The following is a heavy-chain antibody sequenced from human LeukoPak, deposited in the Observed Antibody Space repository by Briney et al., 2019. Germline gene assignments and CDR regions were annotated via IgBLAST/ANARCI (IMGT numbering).Heavy chain of an antibody. J-gene: IGHJ5*02. Sequence: SETLSLTCTVSGGSISSYYWSWLRQPPGRALEWIGYIYYSGSTNYNPSLKSRVTISVDTSKNQFSLKLSSVTAADTAVYYCAREDGTTGTTAWFDPWGQGTLVTVSS. V-gene: IGHV4-59*01. CDR3: AREDGTTGTTAWFDP. D-gene: IGHD1-1*01. CDR1: GGSISSYY. CDR2: IYYSGST.